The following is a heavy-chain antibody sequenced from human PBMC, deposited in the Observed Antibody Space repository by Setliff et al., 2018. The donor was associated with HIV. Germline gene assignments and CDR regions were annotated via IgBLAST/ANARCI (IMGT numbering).Heavy chain of an antibody. CDR2: IDHSGST. CDR1: GTSLNTYY. CDR3: ARHSNFWGPFDP. J-gene: IGHJ5*02. Sequence: SETLSLTCAVYGTSLNTYYWTWIRYTPGRGLQWIGQIDHSGSTNYNPSLKSRITISSDTSRNQFSLKLTSVTAADTAVYYCARHSNFWGPFDPWGQGTLVTVSS. V-gene: IGHV4-34*01. D-gene: IGHD3-3*01.